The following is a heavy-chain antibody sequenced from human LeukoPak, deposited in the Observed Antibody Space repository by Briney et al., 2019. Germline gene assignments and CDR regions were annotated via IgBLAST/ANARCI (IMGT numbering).Heavy chain of an antibody. Sequence: GGSLRLSCAASGFTFSSYAMHWVRQAPGKGLEWVAVISYDGSNKYYADSVKGRFTISRDNAKNSLYLQMNSLRAEDTAVYYCARDPIYCSGGSCQLDYWGQGTLVTVSS. D-gene: IGHD2-15*01. CDR2: ISYDGSNK. V-gene: IGHV3-30-3*01. CDR1: GFTFSSYA. CDR3: ARDPIYCSGGSCQLDY. J-gene: IGHJ4*02.